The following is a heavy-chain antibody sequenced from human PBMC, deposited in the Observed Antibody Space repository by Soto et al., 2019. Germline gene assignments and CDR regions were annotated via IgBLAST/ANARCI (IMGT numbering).Heavy chain of an antibody. V-gene: IGHV1-18*01. J-gene: IGHJ4*02. CDR3: ARGVVVSTTTGGHDY. CDR2: ISPYNGDT. D-gene: IGHD1-26*01. CDR1: GYTFTSYG. Sequence: ASVKVSCKGSGYTFTSYGITWVRQAPGQGLEWMGWISPYNGDTNYAQNNQGRVTMTTDTSTSTAYMELRSLRSDDTAVYYCARGVVVSTTTGGHDYWGQGTLVTVSS.